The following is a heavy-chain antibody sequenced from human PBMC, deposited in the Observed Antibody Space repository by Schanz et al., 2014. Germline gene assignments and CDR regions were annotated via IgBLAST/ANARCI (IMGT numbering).Heavy chain of an antibody. D-gene: IGHD5-12*01. J-gene: IGHJ3*01. CDR1: GFTFSNAW. CDR2: ISGSGGSA. CDR3: ARDGGRDGYNLAFDV. Sequence: EVQLVESGGGLVKPGGSLRLSCAASGFTFSNAWMSWVRQAPGKGLDWVSAISGSGGSAYYADSVKGRFTISRDNSKNTLYLQMNSLRAEDTAVYFCARDGGRDGYNLAFDVWGQGTLVTVSS. V-gene: IGHV3-23*04.